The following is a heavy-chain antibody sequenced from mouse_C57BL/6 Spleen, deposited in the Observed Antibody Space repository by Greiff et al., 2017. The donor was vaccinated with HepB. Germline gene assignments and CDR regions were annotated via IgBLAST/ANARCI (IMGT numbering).Heavy chain of an antibody. J-gene: IGHJ2*01. V-gene: IGHV1-81*01. Sequence: VKLMESGAELARPGASVKLSCKASGYTFTSYGISWVKQRTGQGLEWIGEIYPRSGNTYYNEKFKGKATLTADKSSSTAYMELRSLTSEDSAVYFCARRGGSSQYYFDYWGQGTTLTVSS. CDR1: GYTFTSYG. CDR2: IYPRSGNT. CDR3: ARRGGSSQYYFDY. D-gene: IGHD1-1*01.